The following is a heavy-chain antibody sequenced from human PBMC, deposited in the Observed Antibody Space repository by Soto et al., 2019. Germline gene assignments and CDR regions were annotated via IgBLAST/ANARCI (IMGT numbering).Heavy chain of an antibody. CDR1: GGSISSSSYY. D-gene: IGHD6-19*01. J-gene: IGHJ6*02. V-gene: IGHV4-39*01. CDR3: ASLLTTYSSGWYPLDDYYYGMDV. CDR2: IYYSGST. Sequence: SETLSLTCTVSGGSISSSSYYWGWIRQPPGEGLEWIGSIYYSGSTYYNPSLKSRVTISVDTSKNQFSLKLSSVTAADTVVYYCASLLTTYSSGWYPLDDYYYGMDVWGQGTTVTVSS.